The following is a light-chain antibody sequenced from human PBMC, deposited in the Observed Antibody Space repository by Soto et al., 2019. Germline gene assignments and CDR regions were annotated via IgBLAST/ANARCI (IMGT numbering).Light chain of an antibody. CDR2: DVS. CDR1: SSDVGGYNY. V-gene: IGLV2-14*01. CDR3: SSYINGSPFV. J-gene: IGLJ1*01. Sequence: QSVLTQPASVSGSPGQSITISCTGTSSDVGGYNYVSWYQQHPGKAPKLMIYDVSNWPSGVSNRFSGSKSGNTASLTISGLQAEDEADYYCSSYINGSPFVFGTGTKLTVL.